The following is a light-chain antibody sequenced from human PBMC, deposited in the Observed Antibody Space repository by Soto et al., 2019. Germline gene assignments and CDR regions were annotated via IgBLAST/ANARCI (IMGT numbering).Light chain of an antibody. V-gene: IGLV1-40*01. Sequence: QSVLTQPPSVSGAPGQRVTISCTGSSSNIGAGYDVHWYQQLPGTAPKLLIYGNSNRPSWVPDRFSGSKSGTSASLAITGLQAEVEADYYCQSYDSSLSALFGGETKVTVL. CDR1: SSNIGAGYD. J-gene: IGLJ2*01. CDR2: GNS. CDR3: QSYDSSLSAL.